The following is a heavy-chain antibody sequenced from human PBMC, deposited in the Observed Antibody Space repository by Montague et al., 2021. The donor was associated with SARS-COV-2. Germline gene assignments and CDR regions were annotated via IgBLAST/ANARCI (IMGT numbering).Heavy chain of an antibody. J-gene: IGHJ5*02. D-gene: IGHD3/OR15-3a*01. CDR3: VKDTFGLYDTTGYLSS. Sequence: SLRLSCAASGFTFDDYAMHWVRQGPGKGLEWVSGISWNSVDRGFSDSVKGRFIISRDNAKKSLYLQLNSLRTEDTALYYRVKDTFGLYDTTGYLSSWGQGTLVTVAS. V-gene: IGHV3-9*01. CDR1: GFTFDDYA. CDR2: ISWNSVDR.